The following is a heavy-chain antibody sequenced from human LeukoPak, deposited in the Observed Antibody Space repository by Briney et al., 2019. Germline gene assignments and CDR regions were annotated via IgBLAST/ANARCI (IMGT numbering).Heavy chain of an antibody. Sequence: ASVKVSCKASGYTFTSYEINWVRQAAGQGLEWMGWMNPKTGNTRYAQKFQGRVTMTRGTSINTAYMEMSSLRSEDTAVYYCAKAGIVERMNADWFDPWGQGTLVTVSS. CDR3: AKAGIVERMNADWFDP. J-gene: IGHJ5*02. D-gene: IGHD1-26*01. CDR2: MNPKTGNT. V-gene: IGHV1-8*01. CDR1: GYTFTSYE.